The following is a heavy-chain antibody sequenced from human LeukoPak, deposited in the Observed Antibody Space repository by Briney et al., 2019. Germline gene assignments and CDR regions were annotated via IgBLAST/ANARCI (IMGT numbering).Heavy chain of an antibody. CDR2: INPSGGST. CDR3: ASIVYGGNSYFDY. J-gene: IGHJ4*02. V-gene: IGHV1-46*01. Sequence: ASVKVSCKASGYTFTSYYMHWVRQAPGQGLEWMGIINPSGGSTSYAQKFQGRVTMTRDTYTSTVYMELSSLRSEDTAVYYCASIVYGGNSYFDYWGQGTLVTVSS. CDR1: GYTFTSYY. D-gene: IGHD4-23*01.